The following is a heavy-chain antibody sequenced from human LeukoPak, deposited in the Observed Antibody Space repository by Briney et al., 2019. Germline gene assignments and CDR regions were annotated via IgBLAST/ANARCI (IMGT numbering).Heavy chain of an antibody. CDR3: ARGRATYYYDRSGSFDY. J-gene: IGHJ4*02. D-gene: IGHD3-22*01. CDR2: INPSGGST. V-gene: IGHV1-46*01. CDR1: GYTFTSYY. Sequence: ASVKVSCKASGYTFTSYYMHWVRQAPGQGLEWMGIINPSGGSTSYAQTFQGRVTMTRDTSTSTVYMELSSLRSEDTAVYYCARGRATYYYDRSGSFDYWGQGTLVTVSS.